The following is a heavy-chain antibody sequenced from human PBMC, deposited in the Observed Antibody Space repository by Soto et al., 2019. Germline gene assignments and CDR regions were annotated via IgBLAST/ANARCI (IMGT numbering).Heavy chain of an antibody. J-gene: IGHJ6*02. CDR2: IQYNGYS. D-gene: IGHD3-10*01. Sequence: QVQLQESGPGLVKPSETLSLTCTVSGGSITNYYCSWFRQPPGKGLEWIGYIQYNGYSAYNLALKRCDPMSMSTSKTQFSLMLETVTATETAVYYCTRRGFGSLHGLVDVWGQGTTVIVSS. CDR3: TRRGFGSLHGLVDV. V-gene: IGHV4-59*08. CDR1: GGSITNYY.